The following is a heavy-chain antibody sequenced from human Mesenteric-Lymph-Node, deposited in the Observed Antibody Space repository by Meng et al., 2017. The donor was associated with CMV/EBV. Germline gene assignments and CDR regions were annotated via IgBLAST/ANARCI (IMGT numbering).Heavy chain of an antibody. CDR1: GFTFSSYA. J-gene: IGHJ4*02. CDR3: AKDRAGTVTTMDS. V-gene: IGHV3-23*01. Sequence: ETLSLTCATSGFTFSSYAMNWVRQAPGKGLEWVSASIMGGATYYADSVKGRFTVSRDNSKSTLYLQMDSLRGEDTAVYYCAKDRAGTVTTMDSWGQGTLVTVSS. D-gene: IGHD4-11*01. CDR2: SIMGGAT.